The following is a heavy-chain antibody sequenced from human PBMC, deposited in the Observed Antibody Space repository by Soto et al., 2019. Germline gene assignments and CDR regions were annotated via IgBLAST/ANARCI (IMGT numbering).Heavy chain of an antibody. Sequence: GGSLRLSCAASGFTFSSYAMSWVRQAPGKGLEWVSAISGSGGSTYYADSVKGRFTISRDNSKNTLYLQMNSLRAEDTAVYYYATSPLMTTVTTFDYWGQGTLVTVSS. CDR2: ISGSGGST. V-gene: IGHV3-23*01. CDR3: ATSPLMTTVTTFDY. J-gene: IGHJ4*02. CDR1: GFTFSSYA. D-gene: IGHD4-17*01.